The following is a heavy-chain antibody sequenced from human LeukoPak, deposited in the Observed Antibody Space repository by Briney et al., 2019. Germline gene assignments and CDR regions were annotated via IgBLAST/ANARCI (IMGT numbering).Heavy chain of an antibody. CDR2: ISGSGTTI. D-gene: IGHD1-7*01. V-gene: IGHV3-11*01. CDR3: GRDFGLVGTRRSFDL. CDR1: GFTFTDYY. Sequence: GGSLRLSCAASGFTFTDYYMGWIRQAPGKGLEWLSYISGSGTTIFYADSVKGRFTISRDNAKNSVDLQMNSLRAEDTAVYYCGRDFGLVGTRRSFDLWGQGTMVTVSS. J-gene: IGHJ3*01.